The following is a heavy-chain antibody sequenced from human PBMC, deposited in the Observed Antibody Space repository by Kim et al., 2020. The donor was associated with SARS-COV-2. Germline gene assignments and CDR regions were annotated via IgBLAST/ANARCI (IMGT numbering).Heavy chain of an antibody. CDR2: ISPDGSNK. Sequence: SLRLSCEASGFTFSTYTLQWVRRAPGKGLEWVAVISPDGSNKYYSDSVKGRFTISRDNSRNTLYLQFTSLRVEDTAVYFCARDWVPDYWGQGTLLTVSS. CDR1: GFTFSTYT. V-gene: IGHV3-30-3*01. CDR3: ARDWVPDY. J-gene: IGHJ4*02. D-gene: IGHD1-1*01.